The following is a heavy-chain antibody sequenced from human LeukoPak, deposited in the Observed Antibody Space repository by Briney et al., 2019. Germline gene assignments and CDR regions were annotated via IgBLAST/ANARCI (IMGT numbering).Heavy chain of an antibody. CDR1: GFTFSSYA. CDR3: AKENGYDFWSGYYSRSPGWFDP. J-gene: IGHJ5*02. Sequence: GGSLRLSCAASGFTFSSYAMSWVRQAPGKGLEWVSAISGSGGSTYYADSVKGRSTISRDNSKNTLYLQMKSLRAEDTAVYYCAKENGYDFWSGYYSRSPGWFDPWGQGTLVTVSS. D-gene: IGHD3-3*01. CDR2: ISGSGGST. V-gene: IGHV3-23*01.